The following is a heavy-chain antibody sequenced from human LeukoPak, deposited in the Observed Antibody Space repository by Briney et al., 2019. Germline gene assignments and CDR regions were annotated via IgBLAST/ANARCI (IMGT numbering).Heavy chain of an antibody. CDR1: GFTFNTYA. J-gene: IGHJ6*02. Sequence: GGSLRLSCAASGFTFNTYAMSWVRQAPGKGLEWVSSISSSSSYIYYADSVKGRFTISRDNAKNSLYLQMNSLRAEDTAVYYCARDREDSGGATVLLDYYGMDVWGQGTTVTVSS. CDR2: ISSSSSYI. V-gene: IGHV3-21*01. CDR3: ARDREDSGGATVLLDYYGMDV. D-gene: IGHD1-26*01.